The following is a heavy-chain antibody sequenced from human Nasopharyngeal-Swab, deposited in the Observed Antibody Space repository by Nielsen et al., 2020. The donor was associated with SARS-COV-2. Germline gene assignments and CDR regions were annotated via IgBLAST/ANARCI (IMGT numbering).Heavy chain of an antibody. D-gene: IGHD6-6*01. Sequence: VSVKVSCKASGYTFTSYGISWVRQAPGQGLEWMGWISAYNGNTNYAQKLQGRVTMTTDTSTSTAYMELRSLRSDDTAVYYCARDHGSSSLNYYYYYYMDVWGKGTTVTVSS. V-gene: IGHV1-18*04. CDR1: GYTFTSYG. J-gene: IGHJ6*03. CDR3: ARDHGSSSLNYYYYYYMDV. CDR2: ISAYNGNT.